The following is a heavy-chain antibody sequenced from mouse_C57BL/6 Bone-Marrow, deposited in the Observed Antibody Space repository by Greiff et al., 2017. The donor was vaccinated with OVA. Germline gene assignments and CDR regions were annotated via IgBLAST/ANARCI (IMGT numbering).Heavy chain of an antibody. CDR2: ISGGGGNT. Sequence: LQQSGGGLVKPGGSLKLSCAASGFTFSSYTMSWVRQTPEKRLEWVATISGGGGNTYYPDSVKGRVTISRDNAKNTLYMQMSSLSSEDTAVYYCARPDYGDPRGFADWGKGTLVTVSA. CDR1: GFTFSSYT. CDR3: ARPDYGDPRGFAD. V-gene: IGHV5-9*04. D-gene: IGHD2-13*01. J-gene: IGHJ3*01.